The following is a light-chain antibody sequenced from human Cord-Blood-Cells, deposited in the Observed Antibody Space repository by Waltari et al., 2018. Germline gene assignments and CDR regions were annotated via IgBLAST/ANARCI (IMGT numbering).Light chain of an antibody. CDR2: YFS. CDR3: SSYTSSSTVV. Sequence: QSALTQPASVSGSPGQSITITCTGTSSDVGGYNYVAWYQQHPCKAPKLMIYYFSKRPSGVSNRFSGSKSGNTASLTISGLQAEDDADYYCSSYTSSSTVVFGGGTKLTVL. CDR1: SSDVGGYNY. V-gene: IGLV2-14*01. J-gene: IGLJ2*01.